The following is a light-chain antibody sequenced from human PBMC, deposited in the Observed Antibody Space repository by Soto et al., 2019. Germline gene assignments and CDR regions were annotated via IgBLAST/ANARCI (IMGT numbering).Light chain of an antibody. V-gene: IGKV1-5*01. CDR2: DAS. Sequence: DIQMTQSPSTLSASVGDSVTITCRASQSISNRLAWYHQKPGKTPNLLIYDASNLGSGVPSRFSGSGSGTEFTLTISSLQSEEFAFYYCQHYNTWPWTVGQGTKVDIK. J-gene: IGKJ1*01. CDR1: QSISNR. CDR3: QHYNTWPWT.